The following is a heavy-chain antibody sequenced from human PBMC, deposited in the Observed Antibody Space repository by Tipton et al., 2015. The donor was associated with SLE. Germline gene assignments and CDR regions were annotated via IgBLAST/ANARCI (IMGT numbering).Heavy chain of an antibody. Sequence: KPSETLSLTCAVYGGSFSGYYWNWIRQSPGKGLEWIGEINHSDNSNYNPSLESRVTISLDTSKNQFSLKVTSVTAADTAMYYCARGNGVFDIWGQGTMVTVSS. V-gene: IGHV4-34*01. CDR1: GGSFSGYY. D-gene: IGHD1-1*01. CDR3: ARGNGVFDI. CDR2: INHSDNS. J-gene: IGHJ3*02.